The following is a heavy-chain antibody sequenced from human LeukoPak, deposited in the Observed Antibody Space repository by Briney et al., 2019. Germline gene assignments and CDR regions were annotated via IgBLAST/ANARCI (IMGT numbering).Heavy chain of an antibody. Sequence: GGSLRLSCAASGYTFSSYWMSWVRQAPGKGLEWVANIKQDGSEKYYVDSVKGRFTISRDNAKNSLYLQMNSLRAEDTAVYYCARHRWIVGVTSWFDPWGQGTLVTVPS. D-gene: IGHD1-26*01. J-gene: IGHJ5*02. CDR2: IKQDGSEK. V-gene: IGHV3-7*01. CDR3: ARHRWIVGVTSWFDP. CDR1: GYTFSSYW.